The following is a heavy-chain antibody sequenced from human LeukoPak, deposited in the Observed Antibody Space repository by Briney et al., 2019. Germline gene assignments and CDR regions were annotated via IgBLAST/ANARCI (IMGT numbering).Heavy chain of an antibody. D-gene: IGHD5-18*01. CDR3: ARQVDTSMALPDY. CDR2: TSAYNGNT. CDR1: GYTFTSYG. Sequence: ASVKVSCKASGYTFTSYGISWVRQAPGQGLEWMGWTSAYNGNTNSAQKVQGRVTLTTDTSTSTAYMELRSLRSDDTAVYYCARQVDTSMALPDYWGQGTLVTVSS. V-gene: IGHV1-18*01. J-gene: IGHJ4*02.